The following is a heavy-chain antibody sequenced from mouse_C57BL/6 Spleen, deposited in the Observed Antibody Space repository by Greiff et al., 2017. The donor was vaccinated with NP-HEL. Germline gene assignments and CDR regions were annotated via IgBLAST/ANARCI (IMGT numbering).Heavy chain of an antibody. CDR1: GYTFTSYW. Sequence: QVQLQQPGAELVKPGASVKMSCKASGYTFTSYWITWVKQRPGQGLEWIGDIYPGSGSTNYNEKFKSKATLTVDTSSSTAYMQLSSLTSEDSAVYYCARRDYYYGSSGYFDVWGTGTTVTVSS. J-gene: IGHJ1*03. CDR2: IYPGSGST. CDR3: ARRDYYYGSSGYFDV. V-gene: IGHV1-55*01. D-gene: IGHD1-1*01.